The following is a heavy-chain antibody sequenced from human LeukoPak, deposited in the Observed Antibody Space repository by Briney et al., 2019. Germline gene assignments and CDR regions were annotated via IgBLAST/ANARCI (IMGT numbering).Heavy chain of an antibody. V-gene: IGHV4-59*12. CDR3: ARDVGYCDGGSCYTFDF. D-gene: IGHD2-15*01. J-gene: IGHJ4*02. CDR1: GFTFSNYW. Sequence: GSLRLSCEGSGFTFSNYWMGWVRQPPGKGLEWIGYIYYSGSTNYNPSLKSRVTISVDKSKSQFSLKLSSVTAADTAVYYCARDVGYCDGGSCYTFDFWGQGTLVTVSS. CDR2: IYYSGST.